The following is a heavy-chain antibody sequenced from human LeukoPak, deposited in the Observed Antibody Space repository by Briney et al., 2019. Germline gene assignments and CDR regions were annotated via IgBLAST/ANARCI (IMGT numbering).Heavy chain of an antibody. D-gene: IGHD1-7*01. CDR1: GDSLSTYS. V-gene: IGHV4-59*08. CDR2: IYYSGST. Sequence: PSETLSLTCTVSGDSLSTYSWSWLRQPPGKGLEYIGYIYYSGSTNYNPSLKSRVTMSVDTSKNQFSLKLNSVTAADTAVYYCVGEKNYWGTPHWGQGTLVTVSS. J-gene: IGHJ4*02. CDR3: VGEKNYWGTPH.